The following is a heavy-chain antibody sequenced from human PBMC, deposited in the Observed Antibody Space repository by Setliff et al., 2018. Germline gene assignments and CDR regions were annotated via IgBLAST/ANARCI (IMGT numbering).Heavy chain of an antibody. CDR3: ATDLKFNRFCFGSNCYSGAFEM. CDR1: GGSFRTSS. Sequence: SVKVSCKASGGSFRTSSISWVRQAPGQGLEWMGGIIPILNKPNYAQSFQGRVAITADKSTTTSYMELSGLRSEDTALYFCATDLKFNRFCFGSNCYSGAFEMWGQGTMVTVSS. V-gene: IGHV1-69*10. CDR2: IIPILNKP. J-gene: IGHJ3*02. D-gene: IGHD2-21*02.